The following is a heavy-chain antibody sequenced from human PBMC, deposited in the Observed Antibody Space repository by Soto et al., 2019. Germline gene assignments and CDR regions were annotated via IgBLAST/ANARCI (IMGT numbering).Heavy chain of an antibody. CDR3: ARDHYYDSSGYPTRFDY. V-gene: IGHV1-69*13. CDR2: IIPIFGTA. D-gene: IGHD3-22*01. CDR1: GGTFSSYA. Sequence: SVKVSCKASGGTFSSYAISWVRQAPGQGLEWMGGIIPIFGTANYAQKFQGRVTITADESTSTAYMELSSLRSEDTAVYYCARDHYYDSSGYPTRFDYWGQGTLVTVSS. J-gene: IGHJ4*02.